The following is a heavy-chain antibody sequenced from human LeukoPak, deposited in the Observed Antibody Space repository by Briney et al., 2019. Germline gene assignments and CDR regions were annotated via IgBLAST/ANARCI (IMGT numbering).Heavy chain of an antibody. CDR2: INHSGST. V-gene: IGHV4-34*01. D-gene: IGHD1-26*01. J-gene: IGHJ3*02. CDR1: GGSFSGYY. Sequence: PSETLSLTCAVYGGSFSGYYWSWIRQPPGKGLEWIGEINHSGSTNYNPSLKSRVTISVDTSKNQFSLKLSSVTAADTAVYYCARPLSGRRKYAFDIWGQGTMVTVSS. CDR3: ARPLSGRRKYAFDI.